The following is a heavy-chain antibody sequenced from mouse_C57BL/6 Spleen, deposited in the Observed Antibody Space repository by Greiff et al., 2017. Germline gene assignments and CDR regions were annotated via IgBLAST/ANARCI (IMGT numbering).Heavy chain of an antibody. D-gene: IGHD1-1*01. CDR2: ISSGSSTI. J-gene: IGHJ2*01. CDR1: GFTFSDYG. CDR3: AWKGENYGRYFNR. V-gene: IGHV5-17*01. Sequence: EVHLVESGGGLVKPGGSLKLSCAASGFTFSDYGMHWVRQAPEKGLEWVAYISSGSSTIYYADTVKGRFTLTRDNAKNTLFLQLTSLRSEDPAMYSCAWKGENYGRYFNRWGRGTTLPVSS.